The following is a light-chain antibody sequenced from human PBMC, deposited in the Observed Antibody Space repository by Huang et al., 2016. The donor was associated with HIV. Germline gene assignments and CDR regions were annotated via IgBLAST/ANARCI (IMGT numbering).Light chain of an antibody. Sequence: DIVMTQSPDSLAVSLGERATINCQSSQSVLYSSNNKNYLAWYQQKPGQPPKLLIYWASTRESGVPDRFSGSGSGTDFTLTISSLQAEDVAVYYCQQYYSTRRTFGQGTKVEIK. CDR2: WAS. CDR3: QQYYSTRRT. V-gene: IGKV4-1*01. CDR1: QSVLYSSNNKNY. J-gene: IGKJ1*01.